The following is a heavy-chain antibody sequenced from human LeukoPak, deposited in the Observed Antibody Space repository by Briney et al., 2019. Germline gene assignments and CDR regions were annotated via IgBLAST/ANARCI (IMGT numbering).Heavy chain of an antibody. Sequence: GGSLRLTCAASGFTFSSYSRNWVRQAPGKGLEWVTCISSSNSTIYYADSVKGPFTISRDNAKNSLDLQRKSLGAEATSEYYCAGASGLLGYDSSGYRLFDDAFDIWGQGTMVTVSS. CDR2: ISSSNSTI. CDR3: AGASGLLGYDSSGYRLFDDAFDI. CDR1: GFTFSSYS. D-gene: IGHD3-22*01. J-gene: IGHJ3*02. V-gene: IGHV3-48*04.